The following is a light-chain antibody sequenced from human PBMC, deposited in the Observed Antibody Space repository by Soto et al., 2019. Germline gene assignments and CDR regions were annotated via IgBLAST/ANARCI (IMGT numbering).Light chain of an antibody. J-gene: IGKJ3*01. CDR3: QQSYGSPPFT. CDR2: EAS. CDR1: QSISSY. V-gene: IGKV1-39*01. Sequence: DIQMTQSPSPLSASVGDRVYITCRTSQSISSYLNWYRAKPGKAPKLLIYEASTLESGVPSRFSGSGSGTDFTLTISSLQPEDSATYYCQQSYGSPPFTFGPGTRVDI.